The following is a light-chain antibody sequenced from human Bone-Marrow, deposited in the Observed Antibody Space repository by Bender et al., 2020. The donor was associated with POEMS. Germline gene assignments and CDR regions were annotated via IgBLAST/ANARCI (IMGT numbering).Light chain of an antibody. CDR2: GVN. V-gene: IGLV2-8*01. Sequence: QSALTQPPSASGSPGQSVTISCTGTNSDVGGYNYVSWYQQRPGKAPKLLIYGVNQRPSGVPDRFSGSRSGNTASLTVSGLQAEDEADYYCSSYATNNNYVFGTGTDVTVL. J-gene: IGLJ1*01. CDR3: SSYATNNNYV. CDR1: NSDVGGYNY.